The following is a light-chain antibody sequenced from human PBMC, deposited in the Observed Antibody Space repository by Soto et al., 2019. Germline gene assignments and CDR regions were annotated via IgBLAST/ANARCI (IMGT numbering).Light chain of an antibody. CDR2: DVN. CDR3: SAYTSSSTLAV. J-gene: IGLJ2*01. V-gene: IGLV2-14*01. CDR1: SSDVGGYNY. Sequence: QSALTQPASVSGSPGQSITISCTGTSSDVGGYNYVSWYQQDPGKDPKLMIYDVNNRPSGVSNRFSGSKSGNTASLTISGLQAEDEAYYYCSAYTSSSTLAVFGGGTKLTVL.